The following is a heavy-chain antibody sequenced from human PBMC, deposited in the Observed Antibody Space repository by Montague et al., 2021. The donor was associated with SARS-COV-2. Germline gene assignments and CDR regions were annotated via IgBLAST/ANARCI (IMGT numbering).Heavy chain of an antibody. D-gene: IGHD6-13*01. V-gene: IGHV4-39*01. J-gene: IGHJ4*02. CDR1: GGSLSSGDSY. CDR2: LHYAGSA. Sequence: SETLSLTCSVSGGSLSSGDSYWGWLRQAPGKGLEWIGDLHYAGSAYYNPSLRSRVTISADTSKNKFSLKLNSVTAADTAVYYCVATYNGNWYYFDYWGQGTLVTVSS. CDR3: VATYNGNWYYFDY.